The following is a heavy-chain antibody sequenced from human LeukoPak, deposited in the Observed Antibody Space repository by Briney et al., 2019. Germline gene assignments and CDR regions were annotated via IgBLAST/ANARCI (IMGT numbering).Heavy chain of an antibody. CDR2: IYWDDDK. Sequence: ETGPTLVKPTQALTLTCSYSGFSLSSSGVGVGWIRQPPGKALEWLAFIYWDDDKRYSPSLKSMLTITKDTSKNQVVLTQSNMVPVDTATYYCAHSFRGTGKGPDYWGQGTLVTVSS. V-gene: IGHV2-5*02. J-gene: IGHJ4*02. D-gene: IGHD1-14*01. CDR3: AHSFRGTGKGPDY. CDR1: GFSLSSSGVG.